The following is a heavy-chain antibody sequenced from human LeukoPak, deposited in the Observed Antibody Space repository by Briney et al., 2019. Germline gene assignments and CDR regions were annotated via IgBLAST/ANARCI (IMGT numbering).Heavy chain of an antibody. J-gene: IGHJ4*02. CDR1: GFIFSSYE. CDR3: ARDRPSWFAF. D-gene: IGHD3-10*01. V-gene: IGHV3-48*03. Sequence: PGGSLRLSCAASGFIFSSYEMNWVRQAPGKGLEWVSYISSSGSTIYYADSVKGRFTISRDNAKSSLYLQMNSLRAEDTAVYYCARDRPSWFAFWGQGTLVTVSS. CDR2: ISSSGSTI.